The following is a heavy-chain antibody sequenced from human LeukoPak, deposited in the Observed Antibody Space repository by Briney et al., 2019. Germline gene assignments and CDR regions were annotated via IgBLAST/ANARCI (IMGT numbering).Heavy chain of an antibody. Sequence: GGSLRLSCAASGFTFSSYAMSWVRQAPGKGLEWVSAISGSGGSTYYADSVKGRFTISRDNSKNTVYLQMNSLRAEDTAVYYCAKDGIPYGLGSYCSSWGQGTLVTVSS. CDR1: GFTFSSYA. CDR2: ISGSGGST. V-gene: IGHV3-23*01. CDR3: AKDGIPYGLGSYCSS. D-gene: IGHD3-10*01. J-gene: IGHJ5*02.